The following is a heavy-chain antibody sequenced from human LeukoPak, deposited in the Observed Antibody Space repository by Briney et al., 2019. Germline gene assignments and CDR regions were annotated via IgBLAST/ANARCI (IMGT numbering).Heavy chain of an antibody. J-gene: IGHJ5*02. Sequence: PGGSLRLSCAASGFTFSSYWMSWVRQAPGKGLEWVSAISGSGDSTYYTDSVKGRFTISRDNSKNTLYLQMNSLRAEDTAVYYCAKRSSDNWFDPWGQGTLVTVSS. D-gene: IGHD6-6*01. CDR2: ISGSGDST. CDR3: AKRSSDNWFDP. CDR1: GFTFSSYW. V-gene: IGHV3-23*01.